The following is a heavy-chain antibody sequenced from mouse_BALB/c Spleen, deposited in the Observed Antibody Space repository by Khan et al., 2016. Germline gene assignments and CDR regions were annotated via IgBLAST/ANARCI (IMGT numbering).Heavy chain of an antibody. J-gene: IGHJ4*01. CDR1: GFNIKDYY. CDR2: IDPENGDT. Sequence: VQLQQPGADLVRSGASVKLSCTASGFNIKDYYMHWVKQRPEQGLEWIGWIDPENGDTEYAPKFQGKATMTADTSSNTAYLQLSSLTSEDTAVYYCNAVRRRDHAMDYWGQGTSVTVSS. D-gene: IGHD2-14*01. CDR3: NAVRRRDHAMDY. V-gene: IGHV14-4*02.